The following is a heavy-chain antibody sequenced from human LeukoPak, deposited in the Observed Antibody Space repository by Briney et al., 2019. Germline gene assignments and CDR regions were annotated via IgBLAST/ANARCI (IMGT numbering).Heavy chain of an antibody. Sequence: PGGSLRVSCAASGFTFSSYWMHWVRQAPGKGLVWVSRINSDGSSTSYADSVKGRFTISRDNAKNTLYLQMNSLRAEDTAVYYCARVLGDYYDYYYMDVWGKGTTVTVSS. J-gene: IGHJ6*03. V-gene: IGHV3-74*01. CDR3: ARVLGDYYDYYYMDV. D-gene: IGHD2-21*02. CDR1: GFTFSSYW. CDR2: INSDGSST.